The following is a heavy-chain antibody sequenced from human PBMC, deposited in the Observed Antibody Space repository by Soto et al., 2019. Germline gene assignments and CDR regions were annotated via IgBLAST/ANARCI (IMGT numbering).Heavy chain of an antibody. D-gene: IGHD2-21*02. V-gene: IGHV3-30-3*01. CDR3: ARECGGDCTYYFDY. J-gene: IGHJ4*02. CDR2: ISYDGSNK. Sequence: QVQLVESGGGVVQPGRSLRLSCAASGFTFSSYAMHWVRQAPGKGLEWVAVISYDGSNKYYADSVKGRFTISRDNAKNSLYLQMNSLRAEDTAVYYCARECGGDCTYYFDYWGQGTLVTVSS. CDR1: GFTFSSYA.